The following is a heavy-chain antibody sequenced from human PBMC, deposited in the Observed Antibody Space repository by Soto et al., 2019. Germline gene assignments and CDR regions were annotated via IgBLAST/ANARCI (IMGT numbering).Heavy chain of an antibody. D-gene: IGHD6-13*01. V-gene: IGHV4-34*01. J-gene: IGHJ4*02. CDR2: INHSGST. CDR1: GGSFSGYY. Sequence: SETLSLTCVVYGGSFSGYYWSWIRQPPGKGLEWIGEINHSGSTNYNPSLKSRVTISVDTSKNQFSLKLSSVTAADTAVYYCARASRYSSSWSTLHTYFDYWGQGTLVTVSS. CDR3: ARASRYSSSWSTLHTYFDY.